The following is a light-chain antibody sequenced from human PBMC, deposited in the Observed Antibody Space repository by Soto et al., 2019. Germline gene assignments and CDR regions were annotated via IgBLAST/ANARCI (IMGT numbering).Light chain of an antibody. CDR3: LQDYNYPWT. Sequence: AVQMTQSPSSLSASVGDRVTITCRASQGIRNDLGWYQQNPGKAPKLLIYAASSLQSGVPSRFSGSGSGTDFTITISSLQPEDFATYYCLQDYNYPWTFGQGTKVDIK. J-gene: IGKJ1*01. CDR1: QGIRND. V-gene: IGKV1-6*01. CDR2: AAS.